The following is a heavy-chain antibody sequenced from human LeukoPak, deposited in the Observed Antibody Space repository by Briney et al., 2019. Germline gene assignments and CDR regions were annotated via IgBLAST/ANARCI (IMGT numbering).Heavy chain of an antibody. CDR2: IKQDGSEK. CDR3: ARDKTKLLWFGELEGIDY. D-gene: IGHD3-10*01. V-gene: IGHV3-7*01. Sequence: PSETLSLTCAVYGGSFSGYYWSWIRQAPGKGLEWVANIKQDGSEKYYVDSVKGRFTISRDNAKNSLYLQMNSLRAEDTAVYYCARDKTKLLWFGELEGIDYWGQGTLVTVSS. J-gene: IGHJ4*02. CDR1: GGSFSGYY.